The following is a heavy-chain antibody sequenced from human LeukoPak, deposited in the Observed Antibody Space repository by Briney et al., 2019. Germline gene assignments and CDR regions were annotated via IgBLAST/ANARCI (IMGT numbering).Heavy chain of an antibody. J-gene: IGHJ4*02. CDR1: GFTFSSYG. V-gene: IGHV3-23*01. Sequence: PGGSLRLSCAASGFTFSSYGMSWVRQAPGKGLEWVSAISGSGGSTCYADSMKGRFTISRDNSKNTLYLQMHSLRAEDTAVYYCAKDYGDYGFGDYWGQGTLVTVSS. CDR3: AKDYGDYGFGDY. CDR2: ISGSGGST. D-gene: IGHD4-17*01.